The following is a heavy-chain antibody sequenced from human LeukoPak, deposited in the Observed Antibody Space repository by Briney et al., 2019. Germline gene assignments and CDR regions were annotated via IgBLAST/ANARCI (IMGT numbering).Heavy chain of an antibody. CDR2: IYYSGST. CDR1: GGSFSGYY. V-gene: IGHV4-59*01. D-gene: IGHD6-19*01. J-gene: IGHJ6*02. Sequence: PSETLSLTCAVYGGSFSGYYWSWIRQPPGKGLEWIGYIYYSGSTNYNPSLKSRVTISVDTSKNQFSLKLSSVTAADTAVYYCARGVGSVAGLLLSAKHYYYYGMDVWGQGTTVTVSS. CDR3: ARGVGSVAGLLLSAKHYYYYGMDV.